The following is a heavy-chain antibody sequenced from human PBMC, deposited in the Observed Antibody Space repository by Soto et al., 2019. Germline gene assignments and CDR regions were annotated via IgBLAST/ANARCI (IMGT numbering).Heavy chain of an antibody. CDR2: TYYRSKWYN. CDR3: ARDREQLWPHYYYYGMDV. J-gene: IGHJ6*02. Sequence: SQTLSLTCAISGDSVSSNSAAWNWIRQSPSRGLEWLGRTYYRSKWYNDYAVSVKSRITINPDTSKNQFSLQLNSVTPEDTAVYYCARDREQLWPHYYYYGMDVWGQGTTVTVSS. V-gene: IGHV6-1*01. CDR1: GDSVSSNSAA. D-gene: IGHD5-18*01.